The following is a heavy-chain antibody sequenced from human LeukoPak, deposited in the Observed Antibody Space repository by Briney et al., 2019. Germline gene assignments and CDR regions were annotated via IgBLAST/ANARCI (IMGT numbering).Heavy chain of an antibody. J-gene: IGHJ5*02. CDR3: ARVSGDGYNPFDP. V-gene: IGHV1-2*02. D-gene: IGHD5-24*01. CDR1: GYTFTAYY. CDR2: INPNSGGT. Sequence: ASVKVSCKASGYTFTAYYMHWVRQAPGQGLEWMGWINPNSGGTNSAQKSQGRVTMTRDTSISTAYMELSSLSSDDTAVYYCARVSGDGYNPFDPWGQGTLVTVSS.